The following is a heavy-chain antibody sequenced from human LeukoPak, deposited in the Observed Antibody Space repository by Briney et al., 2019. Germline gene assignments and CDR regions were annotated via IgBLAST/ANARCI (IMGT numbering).Heavy chain of an antibody. CDR1: GGSISSGGYY. Sequence: SQTLSLTCTVSGGSISSGGYYWSWIRQPPGTGLEWIGYIYHSGSTYYNPSLKSRVTTSVDTSKNQFSLSLSSVTAADTAVYYCARWEVRLNAFEMWGQGTMVTVSS. CDR2: IYHSGST. D-gene: IGHD3-10*01. J-gene: IGHJ3*02. V-gene: IGHV4-30-2*01. CDR3: ARWEVRLNAFEM.